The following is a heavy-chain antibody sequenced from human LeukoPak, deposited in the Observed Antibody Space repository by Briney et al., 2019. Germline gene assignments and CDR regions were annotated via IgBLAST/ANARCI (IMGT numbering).Heavy chain of an antibody. CDR2: MNPNSGNT. Sequence: ASVKVSCKASGYTFTSYDINWVRQATGQGLEWMGWMNPNSGNTGYAQKFQGRVTMTRNTSISTAYMELSSLRSEDTAVYYCARGLQRGYCSGGSSYYWFDPWGQGTLVTVSS. V-gene: IGHV1-8*01. CDR1: GYTFTSYD. CDR3: ARGLQRGYCSGGSSYYWFDP. J-gene: IGHJ5*02. D-gene: IGHD2-15*01.